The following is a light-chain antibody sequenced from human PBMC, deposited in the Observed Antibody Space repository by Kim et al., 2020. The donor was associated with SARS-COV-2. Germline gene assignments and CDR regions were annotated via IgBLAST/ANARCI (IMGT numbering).Light chain of an antibody. CDR1: QSVGSNY. V-gene: IGKV3-20*01. CDR2: GAS. J-gene: IGKJ2*01. Sequence: LAPGERVTLACRASQSVGSNYLAWYQQKPGQAPRLVMYGASSRATDIPDRFSGSGSGTDFTLTINRLEPEDFAVYYCHQYGDSPDTFGQGTKLEI. CDR3: HQYGDSPDT.